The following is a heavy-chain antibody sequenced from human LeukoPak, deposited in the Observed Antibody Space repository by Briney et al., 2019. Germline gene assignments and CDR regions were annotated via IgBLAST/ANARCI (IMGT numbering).Heavy chain of an antibody. CDR3: ASALVRGVIIGTLGY. CDR1: GYTFTSYA. J-gene: IGHJ4*02. V-gene: IGHV1-3*01. D-gene: IGHD3-10*01. CDR2: INAGNGNT. Sequence: ASVKVSCKASGYTFTSYAMHWVRQAPGQRLEWMGWINAGNGNTKYSQKFQGRVTITRDTSASTAYMELSSLRSEDTAVYYCASALVRGVIIGTLGYWGQGTLVTVSS.